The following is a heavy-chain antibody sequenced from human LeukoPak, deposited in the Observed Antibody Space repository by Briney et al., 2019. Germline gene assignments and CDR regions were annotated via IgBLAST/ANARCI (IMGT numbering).Heavy chain of an antibody. D-gene: IGHD6-13*01. J-gene: IGHJ5*02. CDR3: ASTYSSSWPLRS. CDR1: GGSISSGGYY. V-gene: IGHV4-31*03. Sequence: SETLSLTCTVSGGSISSGGYYWSWIRQHPGKGLEWIGYIYHSGSTYYNPSLKSRVTISVDTSENQFSLKLSSVTAADTAVYYCASTYSSSWPLRSWGQGTLVTVSS. CDR2: IYHSGST.